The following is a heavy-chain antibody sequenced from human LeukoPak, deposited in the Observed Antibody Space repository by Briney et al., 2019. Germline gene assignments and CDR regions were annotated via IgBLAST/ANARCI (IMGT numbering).Heavy chain of an antibody. V-gene: IGHV3-23*01. Sequence: GGSLRLSCTASGFTFRSYAMSWVRQTPEKGLEWVSSISASGTQTYYADSVKGRFTVSRDNSQNTVYLQMNSLRAEDTALYYCAKEKIVALTPEYWGQGTLVTVSS. D-gene: IGHD5-12*01. J-gene: IGHJ4*02. CDR1: GFTFRSYA. CDR2: ISASGTQT. CDR3: AKEKIVALTPEY.